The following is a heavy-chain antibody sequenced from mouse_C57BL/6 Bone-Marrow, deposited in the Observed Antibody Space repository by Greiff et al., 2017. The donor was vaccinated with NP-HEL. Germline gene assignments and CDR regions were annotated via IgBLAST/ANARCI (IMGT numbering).Heavy chain of an antibody. CDR2: ISNGGGST. V-gene: IGHV5-12*01. Sequence: EVKVVESGGGLVQPGGSLKLSCAASGFTFSDYYMYWVRQTPEKRLEWVAYISNGGGSTYYPDTVKGRFTISRDNAKNTLYLQMSRLKSEDTAMNYCARPNMGGNYFDYWGQGTTLTVSS. CDR1: GFTFSDYY. CDR3: ARPNMGGNYFDY. J-gene: IGHJ2*01.